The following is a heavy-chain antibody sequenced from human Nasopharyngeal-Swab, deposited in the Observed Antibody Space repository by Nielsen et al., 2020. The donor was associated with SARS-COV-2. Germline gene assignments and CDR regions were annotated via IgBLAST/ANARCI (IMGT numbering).Heavy chain of an antibody. CDR3: AKDFAAAIPGLIGY. D-gene: IGHD2-2*02. CDR2: ISYDGSNK. V-gene: IGHV3-30*18. Sequence: GHGLEWVAVISYDGSNKYYADSVKGRFTISRDNSKNTLYLQMNSLRAEDTAVYYCAKDFAAAIPGLIGYWGQGTLVTVSS. J-gene: IGHJ4*02.